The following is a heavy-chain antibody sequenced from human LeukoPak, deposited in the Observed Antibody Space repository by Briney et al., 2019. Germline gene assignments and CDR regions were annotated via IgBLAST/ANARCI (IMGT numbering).Heavy chain of an antibody. Sequence: SETLSLTCVVYGGSFSGYYWSWIRQPPGKGLEWIGEINHSGSTNYNPSLKSRVTISVDTSKNQFSLKRSSVTAADTAVYYCARGPYNWNYVRLKLFDYWGQGTPVTVSS. J-gene: IGHJ4*02. CDR1: GGSFSGYY. CDR2: INHSGST. CDR3: ARGPYNWNYVRLKLFDY. V-gene: IGHV4-34*01. D-gene: IGHD1-7*01.